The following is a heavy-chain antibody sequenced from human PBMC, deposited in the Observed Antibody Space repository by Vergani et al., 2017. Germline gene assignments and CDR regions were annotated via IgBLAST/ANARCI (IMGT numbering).Heavy chain of an antibody. CDR2: IYPGDSEV. Sequence: EKQLVQSGSETKKPGDSLKISCQAFGYIFSNFWIGWLRHRPGRGLEWMGIIYPGDSEVKSNPTFRGQVIFSVDTSVNTAYLQWRSLQASDTATYFCASGGHGSENGGALQLWGQGTNITVSS. V-gene: IGHV5-51*01. CDR1: GYIFSNFW. J-gene: IGHJ3*01. D-gene: IGHD3-10*01. CDR3: ASGGHGSENGGALQL.